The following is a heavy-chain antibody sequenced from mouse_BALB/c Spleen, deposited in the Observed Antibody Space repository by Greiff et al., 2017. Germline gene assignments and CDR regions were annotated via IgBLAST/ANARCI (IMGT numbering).Heavy chain of an antibody. D-gene: IGHD4-1*01. CDR2: IYPGDGDT. CDR3: ARYWDGFAY. Sequence: QVQLQQSGPELVKPGASVKISCKASGYAFSSSWMNWVKQRPGQGLEWIGRIYPGDGDTNYNGKFKGKATLTADKSSSTAYMQLSSLTSVDSAVYFCARYWDGFAYGGQGTLVTVSA. J-gene: IGHJ3*01. CDR1: GYAFSSSW. V-gene: IGHV1-82*01.